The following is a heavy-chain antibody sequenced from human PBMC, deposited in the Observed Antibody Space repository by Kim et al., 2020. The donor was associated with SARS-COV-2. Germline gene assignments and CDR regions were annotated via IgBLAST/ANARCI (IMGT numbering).Heavy chain of an antibody. CDR1: GYTFTSYG. D-gene: IGHD3-22*01. Sequence: ASVKVSCKASGYTFTSYGISWVRQAPGQGLEWMGWISAYNGNTNYAQKLQGRVTMTTDTSTSTAYMELRSLRSDDTAVYYCARGGGYYDSSGYYTHNWFDPWGQGTLVTVSS. CDR3: ARGGGYYDSSGYYTHNWFDP. V-gene: IGHV1-18*01. J-gene: IGHJ5*02. CDR2: ISAYNGNT.